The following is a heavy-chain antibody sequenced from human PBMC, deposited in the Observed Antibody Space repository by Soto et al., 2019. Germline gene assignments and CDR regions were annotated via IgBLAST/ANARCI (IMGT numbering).Heavy chain of an antibody. J-gene: IGHJ4*02. CDR1: GYTFSSYG. D-gene: IGHD2-21*01. V-gene: IGHV1-18*01. CDR2: ISGYNGNT. CDR3: GRGGDGYNFGAVY. Sequence: ASVKVSCKASGYTFSSYGISWVRQAPGQGLEWMGWISGYNGNTNYAQKFQGRVTMTTDESTSTAYMELRSLRSDDTAVYYCGRGGDGYNFGAVYWGQGTPVTVSS.